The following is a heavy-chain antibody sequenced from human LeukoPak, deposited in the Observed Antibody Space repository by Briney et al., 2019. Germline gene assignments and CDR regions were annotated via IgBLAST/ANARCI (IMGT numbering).Heavy chain of an antibody. CDR2: ISPIFGTA. V-gene: IGHV1-69*13. CDR1: VDTFSSYA. J-gene: IGHJ4*02. CDR3: ARGQDGYVWGSYL. Sequence: AAVKVSCKASVDTFSSYAISWVRQAPGQGREWMGGISPIFGTANYAQKFQGRVTSIADESTSTAYMELSSLRSEDTAVYYCARGQDGYVWGSYLWGQGPLVTVSS. D-gene: IGHD3-16*02.